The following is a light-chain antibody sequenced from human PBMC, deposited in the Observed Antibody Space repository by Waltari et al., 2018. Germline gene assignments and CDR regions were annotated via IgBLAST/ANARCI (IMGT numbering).Light chain of an antibody. CDR2: EVS. CDR1: SSDLGGSNS. CDR3: SSYAGSNNL. Sequence: QSALTPPPSASGSPGQSVTISCPGTSSDLGGSNSVCWHQQPPGKAPKLMIYEVSKRPSGVPDRFSGSKSGNTASLTVSGLQAEDEADYYCSSYAGSNNLFGGGTRLTVL. V-gene: IGLV2-8*01. J-gene: IGLJ2*01.